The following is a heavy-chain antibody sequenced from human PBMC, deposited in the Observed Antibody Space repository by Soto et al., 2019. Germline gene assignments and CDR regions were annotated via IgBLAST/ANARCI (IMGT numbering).Heavy chain of an antibody. Sequence: SETLSLTYAVSGGSISSGGYSWSWIRQPPGKGLEWIGYIYYSGSTNYNPSLKSRVTISVDTSKNQFSLKLSSVTAADTAVYYCARGGGSYLNWFDPWGQGTLVTVSS. V-gene: IGHV4-61*08. J-gene: IGHJ5*02. CDR1: GGSISSGGYS. CDR2: IYYSGST. D-gene: IGHD1-26*01. CDR3: ARGGGSYLNWFDP.